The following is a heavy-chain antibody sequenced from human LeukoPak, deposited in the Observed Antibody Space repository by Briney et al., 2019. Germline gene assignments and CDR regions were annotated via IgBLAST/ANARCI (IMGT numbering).Heavy chain of an antibody. J-gene: IGHJ4*02. V-gene: IGHV3-23*01. CDR3: ARDPDEGTATPYLLDY. CDR1: GFTFSSYA. D-gene: IGHD2-21*02. Sequence: GGSLRLSCAASGFTFSSYAMSWVRQAPGKGLEWVSAISGSGGSTYYADSVKGRFTISRDNSKNTLYLQMNSLRSEDTAVYYCARDPDEGTATPYLLDYWGQGTLVTVSS. CDR2: ISGSGGST.